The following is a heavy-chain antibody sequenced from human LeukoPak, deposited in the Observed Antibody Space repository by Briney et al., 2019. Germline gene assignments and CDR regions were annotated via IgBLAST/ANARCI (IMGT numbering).Heavy chain of an antibody. V-gene: IGHV3-7*01. CDR1: GFTFSTSW. CDR3: AISRGATSDF. D-gene: IGHD5-12*01. CDR2: IKQDGSEK. Sequence: PGGSLRLSCAASGFTFSTSWMSWVRQAPGKGLEWVANIKQDGSEKYYVDSVKGRFTISRDNAKNSLYLQMNGLRAEDTAVYYCAISRGATSDFWGQGTLVTVSS. J-gene: IGHJ4*02.